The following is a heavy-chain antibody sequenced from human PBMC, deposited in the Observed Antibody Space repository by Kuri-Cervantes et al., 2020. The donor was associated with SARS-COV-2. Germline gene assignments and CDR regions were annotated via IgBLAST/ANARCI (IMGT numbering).Heavy chain of an antibody. D-gene: IGHD3-10*01. V-gene: IGHV3-53*01. CDR2: IYSGGST. CDR3: ARRITMVRVAWVYFDY. J-gene: IGHJ4*02. Sequence: GESLKISCAASGFTVSSNYMSWVRQAPGKGLEWVSVIYSGGSTYYADSVKGRFTISRDNSKNTLYLQMNSLRAEDTAVYYCARRITMVRVAWVYFDYWGQGTLVTDSS. CDR1: GFTVSSNY.